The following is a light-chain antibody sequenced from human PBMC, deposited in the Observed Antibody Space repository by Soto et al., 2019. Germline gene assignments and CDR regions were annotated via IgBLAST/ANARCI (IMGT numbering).Light chain of an antibody. CDR2: GAS. V-gene: IGKV3-20*01. J-gene: IGKJ4*01. Sequence: EIVLTQSPGTLSLSPGERATLSCRASQSVSGSYVAWYQQKPGQAPRLLIYGASGRAPGIPDRFSGSGSGTDFTLTISRLEPEDLAVYYCQQYGSSPLTFGGGTKV. CDR3: QQYGSSPLT. CDR1: QSVSGSY.